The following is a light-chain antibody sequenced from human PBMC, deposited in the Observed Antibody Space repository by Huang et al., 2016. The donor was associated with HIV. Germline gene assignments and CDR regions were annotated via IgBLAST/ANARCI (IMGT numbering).Light chain of an antibody. J-gene: IGKJ2*01. CDR2: LGS. CDR1: QSLRHSNGYNY. CDR3: MQALQTPTT. V-gene: IGKV2-28*01. Sequence: IVMTQSPLSLPVTPGEPASISCRSSQSLRHSNGYNYLDWYLQKPGQSPQLLIYLGSNRASGVPDRFSGSGSGTDFTLKISRVEAEDVGVYYCMQALQTPTTFGQGTKLEI.